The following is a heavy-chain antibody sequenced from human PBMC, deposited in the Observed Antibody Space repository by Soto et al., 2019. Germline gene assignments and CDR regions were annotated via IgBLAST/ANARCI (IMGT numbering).Heavy chain of an antibody. CDR2: IYYSGST. V-gene: IGHV4-31*03. J-gene: IGHJ6*02. CDR3: ARGGRRSPGMDV. CDR1: GGSISSGGYY. Sequence: QVQLQESGPGLVKPSQTLSLTCTVSGGSISSGGYYWSWIRQHPGKGLEWIGYIYYSGSTYYNPSLKSRITMSGDTSKNQFSPELSSVTAADTAVYYCARGGRRSPGMDVWGQGTTVTVSS.